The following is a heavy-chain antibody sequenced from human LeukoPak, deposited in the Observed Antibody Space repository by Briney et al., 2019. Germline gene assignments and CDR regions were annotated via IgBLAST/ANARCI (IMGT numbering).Heavy chain of an antibody. J-gene: IGHJ6*02. Sequence: GGSLRLSCAASGFTVSSNYMSWVRQAPGKGLEWVSVIYSGGSTYYADSVKGRFTISRHNSKNTLYLQMNSLRAEDTAVYYCASDTMTYYYDSSGPGDYYYGMDVWGQGTTVTVSS. CDR3: ASDTMTYYYDSSGPGDYYYGMDV. CDR2: IYSGGST. V-gene: IGHV3-53*01. D-gene: IGHD3-22*01. CDR1: GFTVSSNY.